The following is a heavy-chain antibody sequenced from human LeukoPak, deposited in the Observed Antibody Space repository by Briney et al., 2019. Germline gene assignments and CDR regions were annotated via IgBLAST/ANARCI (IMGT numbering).Heavy chain of an antibody. V-gene: IGHV1-2*02. J-gene: IGHJ6*02. CDR2: INPNSGGT. Sequence: ASVSVSCKASGYTFTGYYMHWVRQAPGQGLEWMGWINPNSGGTNYAQKFQGRVTMTRDTSISTAYMELSRLRSDDTAVYYCARFGYCTNGVCFPLLGYYYYGMDVWGQGTMVTVSS. CDR1: GYTFTGYY. D-gene: IGHD2-8*01. CDR3: ARFGYCTNGVCFPLLGYYYYGMDV.